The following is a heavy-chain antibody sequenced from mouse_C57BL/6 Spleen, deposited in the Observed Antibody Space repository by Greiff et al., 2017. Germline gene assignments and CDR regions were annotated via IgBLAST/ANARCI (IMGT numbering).Heavy chain of an antibody. CDR3: ARAPYDYDGDWYFDV. J-gene: IGHJ1*03. D-gene: IGHD2-4*01. V-gene: IGHV1-82*01. CDR1: GYAFSSSW. Sequence: QLQQSGPELVKPGASVKISCKASGYAFSSSWMNWVKQRPGKGLEWIGRIYPGDGDTNYNGKFKGKATLTADKSSSTAYMQLSSLTSEDSAVYFCARAPYDYDGDWYFDVWGTGTTVTVSS. CDR2: IYPGDGDT.